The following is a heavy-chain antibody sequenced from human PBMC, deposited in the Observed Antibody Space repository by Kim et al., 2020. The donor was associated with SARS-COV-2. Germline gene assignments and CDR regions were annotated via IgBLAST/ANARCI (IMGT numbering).Heavy chain of an antibody. CDR2: INTKNGNT. CDR1: GYIFSIYG. CDR3: VRGTWGGVYDY. V-gene: IGHV1-18*01. Sequence: ASVKVSCKTSGYIFSIYGFSWVRQAPGQGLEWMGWINTKNGNTKYVQKVQDRVTMTTDSSTSTAYMELRSLKFDDTAVYYCVRGTWGGVYDYWGQGTLVTVSS. D-gene: IGHD3-16*01. J-gene: IGHJ4*02.